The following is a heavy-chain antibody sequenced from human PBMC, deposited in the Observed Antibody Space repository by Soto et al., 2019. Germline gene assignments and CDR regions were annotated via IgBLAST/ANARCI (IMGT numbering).Heavy chain of an antibody. CDR2: IKSKGDGGAR. CDR1: GFMFSSAW. CDR3: VEGWNDF. Sequence: EVQMVRSGGDLVKPGGSLRLSCVTSGFMFSSAWMNWVRQAPGKGLEWVARIKSKGDGGARDYAATIKGRFTISRDDSKNTVHLQIKSLRAEDTAVYYCVEGWNDFWGQGTLVTVSS. D-gene: IGHD1-1*01. V-gene: IGHV3-15*05. J-gene: IGHJ4*02.